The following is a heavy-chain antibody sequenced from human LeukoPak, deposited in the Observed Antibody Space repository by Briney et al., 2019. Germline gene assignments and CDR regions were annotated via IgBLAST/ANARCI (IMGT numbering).Heavy chain of an antibody. J-gene: IGHJ4*02. CDR2: IYYSGST. CDR3: ARGGYNSGWQFFDY. Sequence: SETLSLTCTVSGGSISSSSYYWGWIRQPPGKGLEWIGSIYYSGSTYYNPSLKSRVTISVDTSKNQFSLKLSSVTAADTAMYYCARGGYNSGWQFFDYWGQGILVTVSS. V-gene: IGHV4-39*07. CDR1: GGSISSSSYY. D-gene: IGHD6-19*01.